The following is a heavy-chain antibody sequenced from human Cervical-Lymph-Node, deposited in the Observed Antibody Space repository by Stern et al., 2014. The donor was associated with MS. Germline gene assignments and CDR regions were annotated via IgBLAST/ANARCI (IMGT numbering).Heavy chain of an antibody. V-gene: IGHV3-15*01. Sequence: EVQLVESGGGLVKPGGSLRLSWAASGLTFRNAWVNWVRQAPGKGLEWVGRVKSKTNGGTRDYAAPVEGRFSISRDDSKNMVYLQMNSLITEDTAVYYCTTDYYYGSGNFPDKRGFDPWGQGTLVTVSS. CDR1: GLTFRNAW. CDR3: TTDYYYGSGNFPDKRGFDP. D-gene: IGHD3-10*01. J-gene: IGHJ5*02. CDR2: VKSKTNGGTR.